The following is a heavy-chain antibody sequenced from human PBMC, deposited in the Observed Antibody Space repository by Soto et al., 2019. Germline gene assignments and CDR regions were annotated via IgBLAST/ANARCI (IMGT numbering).Heavy chain of an antibody. J-gene: IGHJ5*02. Sequence: SETLSLTCTVSGGSISSGGYYWSWIRQHPGKGLEWIGYIYYSGSTYYNPSLKSRVTISVDTSKNQFSLKLSSVTAADTAVYYCARGIVAASLNWFDPWGQGTLVTVSS. V-gene: IGHV4-31*03. CDR3: ARGIVAASLNWFDP. CDR1: GGSISSGGYY. CDR2: IYYSGST. D-gene: IGHD2-15*01.